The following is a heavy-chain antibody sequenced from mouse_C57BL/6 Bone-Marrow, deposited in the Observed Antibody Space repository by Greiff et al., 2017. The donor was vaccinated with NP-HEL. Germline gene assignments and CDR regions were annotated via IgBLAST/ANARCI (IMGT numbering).Heavy chain of an antibody. CDR1: GFTFSSYA. Sequence: EVKLMESGGGLVKPGGSLKLSCAASGFTFSSYAMSWVRQTPEKRLEWVATISDGGSYTYYPDNVKGRFTISRDNAKNNLYLQMSHLKSEDTAMYYCARDPFDWFAYWGQGTLVTVSA. CDR2: ISDGGSYT. CDR3: ARDPFDWFAY. J-gene: IGHJ3*01. V-gene: IGHV5-4*01.